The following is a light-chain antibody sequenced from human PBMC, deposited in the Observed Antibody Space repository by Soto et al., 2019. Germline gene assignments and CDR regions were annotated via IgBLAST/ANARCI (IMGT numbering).Light chain of an antibody. Sequence: QSALTQPASVSGCPGQSITIYCIGTSSDVGSYNLVSWFQQHPGKAPKLMIYEVSPRPSGISNRCSGSKSGNTASLTISGLHAEDEDDYDCCSYGRIIHSPSVVFGGGTTLTVL. V-gene: IGLV2-23*02. CDR2: EVS. CDR1: SSDVGSYNL. CDR3: CSYGRIIHSPSVV. J-gene: IGLJ2*01.